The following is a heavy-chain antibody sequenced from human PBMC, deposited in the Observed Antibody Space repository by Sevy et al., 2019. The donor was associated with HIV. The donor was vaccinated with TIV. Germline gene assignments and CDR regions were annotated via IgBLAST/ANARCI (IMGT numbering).Heavy chain of an antibody. J-gene: IGHJ4*02. V-gene: IGHV3-7*01. Sequence: GGSLRLSCVAPGFTFDNYWMQWVRQAPGKGLEWVANIRQDGNEIYYADSVKGRFTISRDNAKESLYLQMSNLRVEDTAIYYCARRYFDLWGQGILVTVSS. CDR3: ARRYFDL. CDR1: GFTFDNYW. CDR2: IRQDGNEI.